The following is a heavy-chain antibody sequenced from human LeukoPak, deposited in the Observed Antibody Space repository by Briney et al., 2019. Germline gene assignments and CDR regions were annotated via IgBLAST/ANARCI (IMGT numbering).Heavy chain of an antibody. J-gene: IGHJ4*02. Sequence: KTSETLSLTRTVSGGSISSYYWSWIRQPPGKGLEWIGYIYYSGTTNYNPSLKSRVIISVDTSKNQFSLKLSPVIAADTAVYYCARVGVDYSGNIIKYYFDYWGQGTLVTVSS. CDR2: IYYSGTT. V-gene: IGHV4-59*01. CDR3: ARVGVDYSGNIIKYYFDY. CDR1: GGSISSYY. D-gene: IGHD4-23*01.